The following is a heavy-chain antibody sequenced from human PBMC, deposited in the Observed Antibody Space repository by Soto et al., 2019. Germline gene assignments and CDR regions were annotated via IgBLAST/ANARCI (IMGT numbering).Heavy chain of an antibody. CDR1: GYTVTTHY. J-gene: IGHJ3*02. V-gene: IGHV1-46*01. Sequence: QVQLVQSGAEVKKPGASVKISCTASGYTVTTHYMHWVRQAPGRGLEWMGAINPGSGAAKYTQTFQARVTMPRDASTNAVYMEMSALRSGDTAVFYCARGGEVGVAGSAAFDMWGQGTMVTVSS. D-gene: IGHD3-3*01. CDR3: ARGGEVGVAGSAAFDM. CDR2: INPGSGAA.